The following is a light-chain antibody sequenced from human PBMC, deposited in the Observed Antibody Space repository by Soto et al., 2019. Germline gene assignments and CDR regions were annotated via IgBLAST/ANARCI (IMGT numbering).Light chain of an antibody. CDR3: QQYYSYPWT. J-gene: IGKJ1*01. Sequence: AIRMTQSPSSLSASTGDRVAITCRASQGISSYLAWYQQKPGKAPKLLIYAASTLQSGVPSWFSGSGSGTDFTLTISCLQSEDSATYYCQQYYSYPWTFGQGTKVEIK. V-gene: IGKV1-8*01. CDR2: AAS. CDR1: QGISSY.